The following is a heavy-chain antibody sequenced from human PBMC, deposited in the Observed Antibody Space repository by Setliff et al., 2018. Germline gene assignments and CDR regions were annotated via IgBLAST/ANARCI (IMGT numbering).Heavy chain of an antibody. Sequence: ASVKVSCKASGYTFTSYYMHWVRQAPGQGLEWMGIINPSGGSTSYAQKFQGRVTMTRDTSTSTVYMELSSLRSEDTAAYYCARSRDGGNSSGYSGAFDIWGQGTMVTVSS. J-gene: IGHJ3*02. CDR1: GYTFTSYY. CDR2: INPSGGST. CDR3: ARSRDGGNSSGYSGAFDI. D-gene: IGHD3-22*01. V-gene: IGHV1-46*01.